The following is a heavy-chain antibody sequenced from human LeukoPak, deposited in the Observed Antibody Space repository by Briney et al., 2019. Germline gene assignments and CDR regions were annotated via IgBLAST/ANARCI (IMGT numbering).Heavy chain of an antibody. CDR2: INHSGST. V-gene: IGHV4-34*01. J-gene: IGHJ4*02. Sequence: SETLSLTCAVYGGSFSGYYWSWIRQPPGKGLEWIGEINHSGSTNYNPSLKSRVTISVDTSKKQLSLKLSSVTAADTAVYYCVTYYFDSSGPKKNYWGQGTLVTVPS. D-gene: IGHD3-22*01. CDR3: VTYYFDSSGPKKNY. CDR1: GGSFSGYY.